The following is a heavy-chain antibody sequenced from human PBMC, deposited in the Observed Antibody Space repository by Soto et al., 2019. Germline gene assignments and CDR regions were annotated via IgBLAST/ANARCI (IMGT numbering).Heavy chain of an antibody. J-gene: IGHJ6*02. Sequence: GGSLRLSCAASGFIFSSYSMNWVRQAPGKGLEWVSSISSSSSYTYYADSLKGRLTISRDNAKNSLYLQMNSLRAEDTAVYYCARDSGRIATSGRMDVWGQGTTVTVSS. CDR3: ARDSGRIATSGRMDV. D-gene: IGHD6-13*01. CDR2: ISSSSSYT. V-gene: IGHV3-21*01. CDR1: GFIFSSYS.